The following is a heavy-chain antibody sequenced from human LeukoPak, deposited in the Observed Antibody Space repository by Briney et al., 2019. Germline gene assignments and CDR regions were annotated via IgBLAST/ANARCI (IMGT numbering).Heavy chain of an antibody. V-gene: IGHV1-69*04. CDR2: IIPIFGIA. CDR1: GGTFSSYA. Sequence: GSSVKLSCKASGGTFSSYAISWVRQAPGQGLEWMGRIIPIFGIANYAQKFQGRVTITADKSTSTAYMELSSLRSEDTAVYYCAVGDTAMVTAHAPFDYWGQGTLVTVSS. D-gene: IGHD5-18*01. CDR3: AVGDTAMVTAHAPFDY. J-gene: IGHJ4*02.